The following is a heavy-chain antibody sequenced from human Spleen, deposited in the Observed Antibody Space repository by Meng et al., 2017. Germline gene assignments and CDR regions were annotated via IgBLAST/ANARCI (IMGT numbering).Heavy chain of an antibody. D-gene: IGHD5-24*01. Sequence: QGQLVESGGGVVEPGESLRLSWAASGFNFNNHAMHWVRQAPGRGLEWLAVISYDGSNIYYADSVKGRFTISRDYSKNTLYLRMNSLRPEDTAVYYCARDYGYNFQWLDYWGQGALVTVSS. V-gene: IGHV3-30*01. CDR2: ISYDGSNI. J-gene: IGHJ4*02. CDR3: ARDYGYNFQWLDY. CDR1: GFNFNNHA.